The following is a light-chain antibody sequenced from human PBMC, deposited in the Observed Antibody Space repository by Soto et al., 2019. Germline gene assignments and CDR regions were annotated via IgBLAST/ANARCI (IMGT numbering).Light chain of an antibody. V-gene: IGLV2-14*03. CDR2: DVS. Sequence: QSVLTQPASVSGSPGQSITISCTGTSSDVGGYNYVSWYQHHPGKAPKLMIYDVSNRPSGVSNRFSSSKSGNTASLTISGLQPEDEADYYCSSYTTSNTRQRVLGTGTKVTVL. CDR3: SSYTTSNTRQRV. CDR1: SSDVGGYNY. J-gene: IGLJ1*01.